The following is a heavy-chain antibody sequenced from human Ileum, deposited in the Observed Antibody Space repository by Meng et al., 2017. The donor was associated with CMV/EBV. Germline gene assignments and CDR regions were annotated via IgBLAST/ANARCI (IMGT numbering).Heavy chain of an antibody. V-gene: IGHV3-30*03. CDR2: TSHDEINK. CDR3: GREPRYTSGWYPIDY. J-gene: IGHJ4*02. Sequence: SGLTFSGHGMHWVRQAPGKGLEWVAVTSHDEINKHYADSVKGRFTISKDNSNSTLYLEMKFLRFEDTAVYYCGREPRYTSGWYPIDYWGQGTLVTVSS. CDR1: GLTFSGHG. D-gene: IGHD6-19*01.